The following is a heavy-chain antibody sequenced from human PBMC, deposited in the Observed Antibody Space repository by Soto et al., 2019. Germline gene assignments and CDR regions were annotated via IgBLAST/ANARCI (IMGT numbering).Heavy chain of an antibody. CDR2: IYYGGGT. J-gene: IGHJ5*02. CDR1: GAALSSGGYF. CDR3: TRAQSNDKHFDP. D-gene: IGHD1-1*01. V-gene: IGHV4-61*08. Sequence: SETLSLTCTVSGAALSSGGYFYTWVRQPTGKGLEWLGYIYYGGGTNYNPSLKSRVTISLDKSKSQFSLRLISVTTADTAAYYCTRAQSNDKHFDPWGQGTLVTVSS.